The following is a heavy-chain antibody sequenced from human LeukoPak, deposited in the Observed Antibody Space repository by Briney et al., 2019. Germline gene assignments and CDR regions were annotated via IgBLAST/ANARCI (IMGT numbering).Heavy chain of an antibody. D-gene: IGHD4/OR15-4a*01. J-gene: IGHJ4*02. CDR3: ARDGYDYARGSVY. CDR2: INPHSGGT. Sequence: ASVKVSCKASGYTFSDYYVHWVRQAPGQGLEWMGWINPHSGGTNYAQKFQGRVTMIRDTSISTAYMELSTLRSDDTAVYYCARDGYDYARGSVYWGQGTLVTVSS. CDR1: GYTFSDYY. V-gene: IGHV1-2*02.